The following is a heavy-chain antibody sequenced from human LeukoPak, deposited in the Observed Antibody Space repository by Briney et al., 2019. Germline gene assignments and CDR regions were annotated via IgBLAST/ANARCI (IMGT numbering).Heavy chain of an antibody. Sequence: SVKVSCKASGGTFSSYAISWVRQAPGQGLEWMGGIIPIFGTANYAQKFQGRVTITADESTSTAYMELSSLRPEDTAVYYCARTYYYGSGSYYNYYYYYMDVWGKGTTVTISS. CDR3: ARTYYYGSGSYYNYYYYYMDV. J-gene: IGHJ6*03. CDR2: IIPIFGTA. V-gene: IGHV1-69*13. CDR1: GGTFSSYA. D-gene: IGHD3-10*01.